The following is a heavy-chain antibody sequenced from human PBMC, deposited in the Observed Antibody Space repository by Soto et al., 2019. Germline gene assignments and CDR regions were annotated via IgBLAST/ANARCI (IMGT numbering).Heavy chain of an antibody. D-gene: IGHD6-19*01. CDR1: GGSFSNTIYY. Sequence: SETLSLTCSVSGGSFSNTIYYWAWVRQPPGKGLEWIGSIYYNGNAFYNPSLKSRVTISVDSSKSQFSLKVTSVTAADTAVYYCARHMRAVASPLGYWGQGALVTVSS. CDR3: ARHMRAVASPLGY. J-gene: IGHJ4*02. V-gene: IGHV4-39*01. CDR2: IYYNGNA.